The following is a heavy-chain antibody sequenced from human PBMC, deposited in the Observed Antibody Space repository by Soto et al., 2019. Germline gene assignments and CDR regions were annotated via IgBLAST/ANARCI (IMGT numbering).Heavy chain of an antibody. V-gene: IGHV3-7*01. CDR2: IKQDGSEK. CDR3: AREQWLRFDAFDS. J-gene: IGHJ3*02. CDR1: GFTFSTYW. D-gene: IGHD5-12*01. Sequence: EVQLGDSGGGLVQPGGSLRLSCAASGFTFSTYWMSWVRQAPGKGLERVANIKQDGSEKYHVDSVKGRFTIARDNAKNSLYLQMNNLRADDTAVYYCAREQWLRFDAFDSWGQGTVVTVSS.